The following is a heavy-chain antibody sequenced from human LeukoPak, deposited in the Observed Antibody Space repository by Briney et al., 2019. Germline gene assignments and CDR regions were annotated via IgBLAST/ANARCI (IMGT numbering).Heavy chain of an antibody. CDR3: ATSGIAVAGTAFDI. D-gene: IGHD6-19*01. CDR2: IIPIFGTA. V-gene: IGHV1-69*05. Sequence: SVKVSCKASGGTFSSYAISWVRQAPGQGLEWMGGIIPIFGTANYAQKFQGRVTMTRDTSISTAYMELSRLRSDDTAVYYCATSGIAVAGTAFDIWGQGTMVTVSS. CDR1: GGTFSSYA. J-gene: IGHJ3*02.